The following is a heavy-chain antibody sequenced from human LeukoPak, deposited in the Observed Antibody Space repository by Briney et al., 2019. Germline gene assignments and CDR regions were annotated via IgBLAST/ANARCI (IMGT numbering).Heavy chain of an antibody. CDR3: AREGYGSPYYYYMDV. Sequence: GGSLRLSCAASGFTFSSYWMNWVRQAPGKGLEWVANIKQDGSEKYYVDSVKGRFTISRDNAKNSLYLQMNSLKAEDTAVYYVAREGYGSPYYYYMDVWGKGATVTVSS. CDR2: IKQDGSEK. D-gene: IGHD4-17*01. J-gene: IGHJ6*03. CDR1: GFTFSSYW. V-gene: IGHV3-7*01.